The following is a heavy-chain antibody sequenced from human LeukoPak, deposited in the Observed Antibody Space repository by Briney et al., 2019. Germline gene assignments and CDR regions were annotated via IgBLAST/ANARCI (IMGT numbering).Heavy chain of an antibody. V-gene: IGHV1-69*13. Sequence: SVKVSCKASGGTFSSYAISWVRQAPGQGLEWMGGIIPIFGTANYAQKFQGRVTITADESTSTAYMELSSLRSEDTAVYYCATNMVRGVRALYNWFDPWGQGTLVTVSS. CDR3: ATNMVRGVRALYNWFDP. J-gene: IGHJ5*02. CDR2: IIPIFGTA. D-gene: IGHD3-10*01. CDR1: GGTFSSYA.